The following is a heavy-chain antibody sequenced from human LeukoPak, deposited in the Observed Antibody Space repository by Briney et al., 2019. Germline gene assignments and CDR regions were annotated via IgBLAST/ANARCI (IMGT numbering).Heavy chain of an antibody. Sequence: SETLSLTCAVYGGSFSGYYWGWIRQTPGKGLEWIGEINHGGSTNYNPSVKSRVTKSVDTSKNQFSLNLASVTAADTAVYYCARASDNDDYSLDYFYYMDVWGEGTTVTVSS. J-gene: IGHJ6*03. CDR1: GGSFSGYY. CDR3: ARASDNDDYSLDYFYYMDV. D-gene: IGHD4-17*01. V-gene: IGHV4-34*01. CDR2: INHGGST.